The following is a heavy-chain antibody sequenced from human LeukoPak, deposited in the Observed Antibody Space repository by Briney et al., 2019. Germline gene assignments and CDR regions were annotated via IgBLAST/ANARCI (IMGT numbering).Heavy chain of an antibody. CDR1: GYTFTSYY. V-gene: IGHV1-46*01. D-gene: IGHD5-18*01. J-gene: IGHJ4*02. Sequence: ASVKVSCKASGYTFTSYYMHWVRQAPGQGLEWMGIINPSGGSTSYAQKFQGRVTMTRDMSTSTVYMELSSLRSEDTAVYYCARDTAMIMGDFDCWGQGTLVTVSS. CDR3: ARDTAMIMGDFDC. CDR2: INPSGGST.